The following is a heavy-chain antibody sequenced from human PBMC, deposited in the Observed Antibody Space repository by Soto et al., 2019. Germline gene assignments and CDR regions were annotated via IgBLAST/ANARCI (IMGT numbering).Heavy chain of an antibody. Sequence: GESLKISCKGSGYSFTTYWIGWVRQMPGKGLEWMGIIYPVDSDTRYSPSFQGQVTTSADKSISTAYLQWSSLKASDTAIYYCARHAYDFWSGHPNPRYYYGMDVWGQGTTVTVSS. V-gene: IGHV5-51*01. CDR1: GYSFTTYW. CDR3: ARHAYDFWSGHPNPRYYYGMDV. CDR2: IYPVDSDT. J-gene: IGHJ6*02. D-gene: IGHD3-3*01.